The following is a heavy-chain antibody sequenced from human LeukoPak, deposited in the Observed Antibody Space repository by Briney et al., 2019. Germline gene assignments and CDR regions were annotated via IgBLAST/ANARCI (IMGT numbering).Heavy chain of an antibody. Sequence: ASVKVSCKASGYTFTSYYMHWVRQAPGQGLEWMGIINPSGGSTSYAQKFQGRVTMTRDTSTSTVYMELSSLRSEDTAVYYCARDLRYGDYGGLGGYWGQGTLVTVSS. CDR3: ARDLRYGDYGGLGGY. D-gene: IGHD4-17*01. V-gene: IGHV1-46*01. CDR1: GYTFTSYY. J-gene: IGHJ4*02. CDR2: INPSGGST.